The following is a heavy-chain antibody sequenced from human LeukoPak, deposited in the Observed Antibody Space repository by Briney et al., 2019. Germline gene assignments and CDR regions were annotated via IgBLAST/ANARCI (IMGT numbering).Heavy chain of an antibody. CDR2: ISSSSSYT. V-gene: IGHV3-11*06. CDR1: GFTFSDYY. CDR3: AREGTDYYDSSGYLDY. J-gene: IGHJ4*02. D-gene: IGHD3-22*01. Sequence: GGSLRLSCAASGFTFSDYYMSWIRQAPGKGLEWVSYISSSSSYTNYADSVKGRFTISRDNAKNSLYLQMNSLRAEDTAVYYCAREGTDYYDSSGYLDYWGQGTLVTVSS.